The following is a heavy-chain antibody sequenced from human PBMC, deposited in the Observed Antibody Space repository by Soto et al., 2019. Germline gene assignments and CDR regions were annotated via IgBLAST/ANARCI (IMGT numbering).Heavy chain of an antibody. CDR3: AIITIFGVVSPDAFDI. CDR1: GYSFTSYW. Sequence: GESLKISCKGSGYSFTSYWIGWVRQMPGKGLEWMGIIYPGDSDTRYSPSFQGQVTISADKCISTAYLQWSSLKASDTAMYYCAIITIFGVVSPDAFDIWGQGTMVTVSS. CDR2: IYPGDSDT. J-gene: IGHJ3*02. V-gene: IGHV5-51*01. D-gene: IGHD3-3*01.